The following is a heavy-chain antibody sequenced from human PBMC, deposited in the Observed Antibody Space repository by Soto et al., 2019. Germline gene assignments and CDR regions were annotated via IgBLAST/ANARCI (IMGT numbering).Heavy chain of an antibody. Sequence: ESLKISCAASGFTCSAYDMHWVRQTTGKGLEWVSAIGAADDPYYLGSVKGRFTISRENAKNSLYLQMNSLRAEDTAVYYCARAYSGRLPRRADYYFAMDVWGQGTTVTVSS. J-gene: IGHJ6*02. CDR3: ARAYSGRLPRRADYYFAMDV. D-gene: IGHD2-15*01. CDR1: GFTCSAYD. V-gene: IGHV3-13*05. CDR2: IGAADDP.